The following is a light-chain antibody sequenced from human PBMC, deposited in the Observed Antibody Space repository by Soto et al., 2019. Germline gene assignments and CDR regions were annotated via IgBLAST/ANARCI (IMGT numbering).Light chain of an antibody. CDR3: SSYTSSSTLEYV. V-gene: IGLV2-14*01. CDR1: SSDVGGYNY. CDR2: DVS. J-gene: IGLJ1*01. Sequence: QSALTQPASVSGSPGQSITISCTGTSSDVGGYNYVSWYQQHPGKAPKLMIYDVSNRPSGVSNRFSGSKSGNTASLTISGLQAQDEADYCCSSYTSSSTLEYVFGTGTKVTVL.